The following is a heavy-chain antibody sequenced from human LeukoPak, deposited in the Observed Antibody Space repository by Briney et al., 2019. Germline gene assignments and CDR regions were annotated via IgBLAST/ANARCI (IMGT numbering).Heavy chain of an antibody. Sequence: GASVKVSCKASGYTFTVYYKHWVRQAPGQGLEWMGIINPSGGSTSYAQKFQGRVTMTRDMSTSTVYMELSSLRSEDTAVYYCARYSGYSYGFDAFDIWGQGTMVTVSS. CDR2: INPSGGST. CDR3: ARYSGYSYGFDAFDI. CDR1: GYTFTVYY. D-gene: IGHD5-18*01. J-gene: IGHJ3*02. V-gene: IGHV1-46*01.